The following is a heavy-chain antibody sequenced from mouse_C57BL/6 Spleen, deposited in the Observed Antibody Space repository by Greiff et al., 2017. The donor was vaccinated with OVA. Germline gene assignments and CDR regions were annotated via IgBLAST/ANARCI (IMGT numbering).Heavy chain of an antibody. Sequence: EVKLMESGEGLVKPGGSLKLSCAASGFTFSSYAMSWVRQTPEKRLEWVAYISSGGDYIYHADTVKGRFTISRDNARNTLYLQMSSLKSEDTAMYYCTRGYDGYYLDYWGQGTSVTVSS. D-gene: IGHD2-3*01. J-gene: IGHJ4*01. CDR3: TRGYDGYYLDY. V-gene: IGHV5-9-1*02. CDR1: GFTFSSYA. CDR2: ISSGGDYI.